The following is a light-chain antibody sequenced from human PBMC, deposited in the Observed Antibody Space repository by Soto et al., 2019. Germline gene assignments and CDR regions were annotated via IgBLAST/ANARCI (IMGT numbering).Light chain of an antibody. CDR3: VLYMGSGIPAG. Sequence: QTVVTQEPSFSVSPGGTVTLTCGLSSGSVSTSYYPSWYQQTPGQAPRTLIYSTNTRSSGVPDRFSGSILGNNAALTITGAQAYDESDYYCVLYMGSGIPAGFGGGTHLTVL. J-gene: IGLJ7*01. V-gene: IGLV8-61*01. CDR2: STN. CDR1: SGSVSTSYY.